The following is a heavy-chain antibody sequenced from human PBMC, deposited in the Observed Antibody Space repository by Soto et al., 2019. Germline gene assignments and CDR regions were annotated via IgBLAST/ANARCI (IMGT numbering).Heavy chain of an antibody. Sequence: LRLSCAAAGFTFSSYGMSWVRQAPGKGLEWVSAVSGSGGSVYYADSVRGRFTISRDNSKNTLYLQVNSLRAEDTAIYYCAKGSVVGADYSYGMDVWGQGTTVP. J-gene: IGHJ6*02. V-gene: IGHV3-23*01. CDR2: VSGSGGSV. CDR1: GFTFSSYG. CDR3: AKGSVVGADYSYGMDV. D-gene: IGHD2-2*01.